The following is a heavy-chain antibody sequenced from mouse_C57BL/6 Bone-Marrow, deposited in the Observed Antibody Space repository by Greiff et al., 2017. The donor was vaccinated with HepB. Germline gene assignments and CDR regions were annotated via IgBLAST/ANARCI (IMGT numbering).Heavy chain of an antibody. J-gene: IGHJ2*01. CDR3: ARHDDSNWEGVDY. V-gene: IGHV5-9*01. Sequence: DVMLVESGGGLVKPGGSLKLSCAASGFTFSSYTMSWVRQTPEKRLEWVATISGGGGNTYYPDSVKGRFTISRDNAKNTLYLQMSSLGSEDTALYYCARHDDSNWEGVDYWGQGTTLTVSS. CDR2: ISGGGGNT. CDR1: GFTFSSYT. D-gene: IGHD4-1*01.